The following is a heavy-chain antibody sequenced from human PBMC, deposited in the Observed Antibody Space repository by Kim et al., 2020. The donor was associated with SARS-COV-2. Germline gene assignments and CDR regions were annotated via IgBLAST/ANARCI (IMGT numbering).Heavy chain of an antibody. CDR1: GFTFSTYA. CDR3: VRESVTASPYYEYFDLDV. Sequence: GGSLRLSCAPSGFTFSTYAMSWVRQAPGKGLEWVSAIGRTGSDTYYTDSVKGRFVISRDNSRNTLFLQMNSLRAEDTATYYCVRESVTASPYYEYFDLDVWGQGTTVTVSS. J-gene: IGHJ6*02. D-gene: IGHD3-16*01. V-gene: IGHV3-23*01. CDR2: IGRTGSDT.